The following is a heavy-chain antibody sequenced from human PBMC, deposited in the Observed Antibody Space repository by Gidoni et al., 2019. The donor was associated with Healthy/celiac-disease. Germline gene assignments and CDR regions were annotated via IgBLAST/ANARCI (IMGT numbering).Heavy chain of an antibody. Sequence: QVQLQQWGAGLLKPSETLSLTCAVYGGSFSGYYWSWIRQPPGKGLEWIGEINHSGSTNYNPSLKSRVTISVDTSKNQFSLKLSSVTAADTAVYYCARPHRGYSYGLIDYWGQGTLVTVSS. CDR3: ARPHRGYSYGLIDY. D-gene: IGHD5-18*01. CDR1: GGSFSGYY. CDR2: INHSGST. J-gene: IGHJ4*02. V-gene: IGHV4-34*01.